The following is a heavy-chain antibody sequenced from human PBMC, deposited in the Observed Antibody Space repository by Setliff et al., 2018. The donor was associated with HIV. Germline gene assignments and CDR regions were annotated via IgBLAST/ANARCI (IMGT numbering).Heavy chain of an antibody. D-gene: IGHD2-2*01. V-gene: IGHV1-46*01. CDR3: ARGVSSVSCRSTSCYYYYGMDV. J-gene: IGHJ6*02. CDR1: GYTFTSYY. Sequence: ASVKVSCKASGYTFTSYYMHWVRQAPGQGLEWMGIINPSGGSTSYAQKFQGRVTMTRDTSTSTVYMELSSLRSEDTAVYYCARGVSSVSCRSTSCYYYYGMDVWGQGTTVTVSS. CDR2: INPSGGST.